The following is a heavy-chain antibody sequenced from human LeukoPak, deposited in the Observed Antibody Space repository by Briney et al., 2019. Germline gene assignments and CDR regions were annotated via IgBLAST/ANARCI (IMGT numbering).Heavy chain of an antibody. CDR3: ATYHSYYDSSGALDY. J-gene: IGHJ4*02. CDR2: FDPEDGET. Sequence: ASVKVSCKVSGCTLTELSMHWVRQAPGKGLEWMGGFDPEDGETIYAQKFQGRVTMTEDTSTDTAYMELSSLRSEDTAVYYCATYHSYYDSSGALDYWGQGTLVTVSS. D-gene: IGHD3-22*01. V-gene: IGHV1-24*01. CDR1: GCTLTELS.